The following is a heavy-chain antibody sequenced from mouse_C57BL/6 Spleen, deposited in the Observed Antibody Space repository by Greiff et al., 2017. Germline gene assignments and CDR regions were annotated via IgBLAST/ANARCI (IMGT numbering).Heavy chain of an antibody. CDR2: ISAGGSYT. V-gene: IGHV5-4*01. J-gene: IGHJ2*01. Sequence: EVKLVESGGGLVTPGGSLTLSCAASGFTFSSYAMSWVRKTPEKRLEWVATISAGGSYTYYPDHVKGRFTIVRDDAKNNLNLQISHLKSEDTAMYYCSREGGNYCDYWGQGTTLTVSS. CDR1: GFTFSSYA. CDR3: SREGGNYCDY.